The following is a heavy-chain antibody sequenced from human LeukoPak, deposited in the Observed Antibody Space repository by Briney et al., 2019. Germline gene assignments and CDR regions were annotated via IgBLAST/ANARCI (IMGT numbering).Heavy chain of an antibody. CDR2: INPNSGGT. CDR3: ARFGGEGSDPDY. CDR1: GYTFTGYY. D-gene: IGHD3-10*01. V-gene: IGHV1-2*02. J-gene: IGHJ4*02. Sequence: ASVKVSCKASGYTFTGYYTHWVRQAPGQGLEWMGWINPNSGGTNYAQKFQGRVTMTRDTSISTAYMELSRLRSDDTAVHYCARFGGEGSDPDYWGQGTLVTVSS.